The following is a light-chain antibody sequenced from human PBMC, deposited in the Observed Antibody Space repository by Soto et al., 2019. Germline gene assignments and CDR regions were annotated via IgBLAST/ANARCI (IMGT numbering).Light chain of an antibody. J-gene: IGKJ1*01. V-gene: IGKV1-5*03. CDR3: QQYNSYPWT. CDR1: QSISSW. Sequence: VGDRVTITCRASQSISSWLAWYQQKPGKAPKLLIYKASSLESGVPSRFSGSRSGTEFTLTISSLQPDDFATYFCQQYNSYPWTFGQGTKVDIK. CDR2: KAS.